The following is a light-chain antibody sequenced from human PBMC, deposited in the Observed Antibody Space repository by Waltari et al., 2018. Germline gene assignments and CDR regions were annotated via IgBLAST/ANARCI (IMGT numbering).Light chain of an antibody. V-gene: IGLV1-40*01. Sequence: QSVLTQPPSVSGAPGQRVTISCTGSSSNIGAGYDVHWYQQFPGTAPKLLIYGNSDRPSGVPDRFSGSKSDTSASLAISGLQADDEAEYHCQSYDNGLRGRVFGGGTKVTVL. J-gene: IGLJ3*02. CDR2: GNS. CDR3: QSYDNGLRGRV. CDR1: SSNIGAGYD.